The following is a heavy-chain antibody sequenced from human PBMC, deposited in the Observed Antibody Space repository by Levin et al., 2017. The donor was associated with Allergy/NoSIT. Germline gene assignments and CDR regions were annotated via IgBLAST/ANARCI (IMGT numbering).Heavy chain of an antibody. CDR3: ARGRREYSGYDPEAHFDY. D-gene: IGHD5-12*01. V-gene: IGHV3-66*01. CDR1: GFTINSHY. J-gene: IGHJ4*02. Sequence: PGGSLRLSCAASGFTINSHYMSWVRQAPGKGLEWVSIIYSGGSTYYADSVKGRFTISRDNSKNTLYLQMNSLRAEDTAVYYGARGRREYSGYDPEAHFDYWGQGTLVTVSS. CDR2: IYSGGST.